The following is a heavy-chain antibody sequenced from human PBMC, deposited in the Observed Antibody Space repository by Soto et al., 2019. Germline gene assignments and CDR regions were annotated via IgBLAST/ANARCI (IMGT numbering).Heavy chain of an antibody. D-gene: IGHD6-19*01. J-gene: IGHJ5*02. V-gene: IGHV1-2*02. CDR2: INPNSGGT. Sequence: ASVKVSCKASGYTFTGYYMHWVRQAPGQGLEWMGWINPNSGGTNYAQKFQGRVTMTRDTSISTAYTELSRLRSDDTAVYYCARVRGIAVAGSRPPHGWFDPWGQGTLVTVSS. CDR3: ARVRGIAVAGSRPPHGWFDP. CDR1: GYTFTGYY.